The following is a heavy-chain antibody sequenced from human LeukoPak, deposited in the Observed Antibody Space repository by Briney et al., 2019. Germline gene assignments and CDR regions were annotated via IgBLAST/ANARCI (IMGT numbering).Heavy chain of an antibody. D-gene: IGHD1-26*01. J-gene: IGHJ4*02. V-gene: IGHV3-9*01. CDR1: GFTFDDYA. CDR2: ISWNSGSI. Sequence: GGSLRLSCAASGFTFDDYAMHWVRQAPGKGLEWVSGISWNSGSIGYADSVKGRFTISRDNAKNSLYLQMNSLRAEDTALYYCAKDGGWELLQVEGDYFDYWGQGTLVTVSS. CDR3: AKDGGWELLQVEGDYFDY.